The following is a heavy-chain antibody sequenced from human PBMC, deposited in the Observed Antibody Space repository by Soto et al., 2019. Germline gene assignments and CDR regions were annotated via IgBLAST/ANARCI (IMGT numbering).Heavy chain of an antibody. V-gene: IGHV3-23*01. D-gene: IGHD1-1*01. Sequence: GGSLRLSCAASGFTFTKSGMSWVRQAPGKGLEWVAGIGGSGRKTYYADSVKGRFSISXXXXXXSXFXQXXXLSAXDTAIYYCAKDGLINSPSAIEYWGLGTLVTVSS. CDR3: AKDGLINSPSAIEY. J-gene: IGHJ4*02. CDR1: GFTFTKSG. CDR2: IGGSGRKT.